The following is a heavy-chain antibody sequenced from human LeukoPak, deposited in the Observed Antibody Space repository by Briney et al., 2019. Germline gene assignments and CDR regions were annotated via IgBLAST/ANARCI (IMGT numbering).Heavy chain of an antibody. V-gene: IGHV3-23*01. Sequence: GGSLRLSCAASGFTFNSYAMNWVRQAPGKGLECISGSGGSTYYAGSVKGRFTISRDNSKNTLYLQMNSLRTEDTAVYYCAKDRQWLVRRGNSFDYWGQGTLVTVSS. D-gene: IGHD6-19*01. J-gene: IGHJ4*02. CDR2: ISGSGGST. CDR1: GFTFNSYA. CDR3: AKDRQWLVRRGNSFDY.